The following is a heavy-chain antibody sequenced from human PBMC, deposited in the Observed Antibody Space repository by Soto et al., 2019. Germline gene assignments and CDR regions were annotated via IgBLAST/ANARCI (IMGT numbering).Heavy chain of an antibody. V-gene: IGHV4-34*02. J-gene: IGHJ4*02. CDR1: GGSLRGSY. Sequence: QVHLQQWGAGLFKPSETLSLTCGVYGGSLRGSYWSWIRQPPGKALEWLGKVTHSGSTTFNPSLKSRVSVSVDTSDNQFSLKLTSVTAADTAVYYCARGHIPVYGPVPDYFDSWGQGTLVTVSS. CDR3: ARGHIPVYGPVPDYFDS. CDR2: VTHSGST. D-gene: IGHD2-21*01.